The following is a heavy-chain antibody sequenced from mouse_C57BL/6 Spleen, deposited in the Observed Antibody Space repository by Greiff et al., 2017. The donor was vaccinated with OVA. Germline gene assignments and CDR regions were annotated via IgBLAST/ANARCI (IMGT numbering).Heavy chain of an antibody. CDR1: GFTFSSYT. CDR2: ISGGGGNT. Sequence: DVMLVESGGGLVKPGGSLKLSCAASGFTFSSYTMSWVRQTPEKRLEWVATISGGGGNTYYPDSVKGRFTISRDNAKNTLYLQMSSLRSEDTALYYCARLTGTGYFDVWGTGTTVTVSS. V-gene: IGHV5-9*01. J-gene: IGHJ1*03. CDR3: ARLTGTGYFDV. D-gene: IGHD4-1*01.